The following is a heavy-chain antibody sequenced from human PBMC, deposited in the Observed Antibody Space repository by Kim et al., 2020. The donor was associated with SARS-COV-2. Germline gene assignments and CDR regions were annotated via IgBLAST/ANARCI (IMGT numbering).Heavy chain of an antibody. CDR3: ARTSPHFFDY. V-gene: IGHV3-74*03. J-gene: IGHJ4*02. CDR2: T. D-gene: IGHD3-3*02. Sequence: TTSADSVKGRFTISRDNAKNTMYLQMNSLRAEDTAVYYCARTSPHFFDYWGQGTLVTASS.